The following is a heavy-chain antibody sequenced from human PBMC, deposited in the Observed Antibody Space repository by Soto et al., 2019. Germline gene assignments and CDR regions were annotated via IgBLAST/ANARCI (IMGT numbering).Heavy chain of an antibody. CDR3: AKRSSSSTFDY. D-gene: IGHD6-6*01. J-gene: IGHJ4*02. CDR2: ISGSDDST. V-gene: IGHV3-23*01. Sequence: EVQLLESGRGLVQPGESLRLSCAASGFTFSSYAMSWVRQAPGKGLEWVSVISGSDDSTYYADSVKGRFTISRDNSKNTLYLQMNSLRAEDTAVYYCAKRSSSSTFDYWGQGTLVTVSS. CDR1: GFTFSSYA.